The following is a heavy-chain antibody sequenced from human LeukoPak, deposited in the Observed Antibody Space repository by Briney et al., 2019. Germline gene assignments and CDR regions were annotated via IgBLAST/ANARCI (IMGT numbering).Heavy chain of an antibody. CDR1: GFTFSSYS. J-gene: IGHJ5*02. D-gene: IGHD1-26*01. CDR2: ISSSSSYI. Sequence: PGGSLRLSCAASGFTFSSYSMNWVRQAPGKGLEWVSSISSSSSYIYYADSVKGRFTISRDNAKNSLYLQMNSLRTEDTALYYCAKDIGRVPQNWFDPWGQGTLVTVSS. V-gene: IGHV3-21*04. CDR3: AKDIGRVPQNWFDP.